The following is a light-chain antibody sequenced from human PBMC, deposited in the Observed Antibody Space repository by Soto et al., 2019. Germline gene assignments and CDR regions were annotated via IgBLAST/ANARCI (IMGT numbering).Light chain of an antibody. J-gene: IGLJ1*01. V-gene: IGLV2-8*01. CDR2: EVN. CDR3: TSYAGGNNV. Sequence: QSALTQPPSASGSPGQSVTISCTGTSSDVGGYNYVSWYQQNPGKVPKLMIYEVNKRPSGVPDRFSGSQSGNTASLTVSGRQADDEADYYCTSYAGGNNVFGTGTKLTVL. CDR1: SSDVGGYNY.